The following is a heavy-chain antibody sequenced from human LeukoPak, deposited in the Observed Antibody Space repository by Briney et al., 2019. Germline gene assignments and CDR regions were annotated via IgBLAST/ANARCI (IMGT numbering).Heavy chain of an antibody. Sequence: PSETLSLTCTASGYSINSGYYWGWIRQPPGKGLEWIGNIYHSGSTYYNPSLKSRVTISVDTSKNQFSLKLSSVTAADTAVYYCARGIMIVVVHDAFDIWGQGTMVTVSS. CDR1: GYSINSGYY. V-gene: IGHV4-38-2*02. CDR3: ARGIMIVVVHDAFDI. CDR2: IYHSGST. D-gene: IGHD3-22*01. J-gene: IGHJ3*02.